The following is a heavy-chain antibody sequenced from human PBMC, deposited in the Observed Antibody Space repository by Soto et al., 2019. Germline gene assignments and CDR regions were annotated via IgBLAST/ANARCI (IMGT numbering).Heavy chain of an antibody. CDR1: GYSFTNYW. J-gene: IGHJ3*01. D-gene: IGHD1-26*01. CDR3: ARPYSGGPNDPFDV. CDR2: IYPGDSHA. V-gene: IGHV5-51*01. Sequence: LKISCKGSGYSFTNYWIGWVRQMPGKGLEWMGIIYPGDSHAIYSPSFQGQVTMSADKSISTAYLQWSSLKASDTAMYYCARPYSGGPNDPFDVWGQGTMVTVSS.